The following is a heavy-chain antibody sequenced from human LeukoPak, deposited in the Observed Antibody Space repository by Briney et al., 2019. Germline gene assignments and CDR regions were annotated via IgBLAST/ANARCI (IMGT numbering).Heavy chain of an antibody. V-gene: IGHV4-31*03. CDR1: GGSISSGGYY. Sequence: SETLSLTCTVSGGSISSGGYYWSWIRQHPGKGLEWIGYIYYSGSTYYNPSLKSRVTISVDTSKNQFSLKLSSVTAADTAVYYCARFGKYYFDYWGQGTLVTVSS. CDR2: IYYSGST. CDR3: ARFGKYYFDY. J-gene: IGHJ4*02. D-gene: IGHD3-10*01.